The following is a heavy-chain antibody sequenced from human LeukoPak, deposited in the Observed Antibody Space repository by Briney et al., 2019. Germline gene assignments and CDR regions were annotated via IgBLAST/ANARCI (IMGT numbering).Heavy chain of an antibody. Sequence: GGSLRLSCAASGFTFSTYGMHWVRQAPGKGLEWVAVIWYDGSYKYYADSVKGRFTISRDNSKNTLYLQMNSLRAGDTAVYYCARGEGHNSGSYLNWGQGTLVTVSS. CDR3: ARGEGHNSGSYLN. CDR1: GFTFSTYG. V-gene: IGHV3-33*01. CDR2: IWYDGSYK. J-gene: IGHJ4*02. D-gene: IGHD1-26*01.